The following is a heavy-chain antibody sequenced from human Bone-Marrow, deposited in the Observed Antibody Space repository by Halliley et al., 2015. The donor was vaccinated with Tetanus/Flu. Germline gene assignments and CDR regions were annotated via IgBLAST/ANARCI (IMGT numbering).Heavy chain of an antibody. D-gene: IGHD4-17*01. CDR1: GLRFSTNF. CDR3: GREGYGDYVGAFDV. J-gene: IGHJ3*01. CDR2: INSGGTT. Sequence: SLRLSCAASGLRFSTNFVSWLRQAPGKGLEWVSLINSGGTTTYADSVKGRFTISSDISKNTVYLEMNSLRAEDTAVYYCGREGYGDYVGAFDVWGRGTMVTVSS. V-gene: IGHV3-53*01.